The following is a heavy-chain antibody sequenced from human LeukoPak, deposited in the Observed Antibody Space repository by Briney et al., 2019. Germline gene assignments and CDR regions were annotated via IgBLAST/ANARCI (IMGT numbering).Heavy chain of an antibody. J-gene: IGHJ4*02. V-gene: IGHV3-33*01. CDR3: ARDIGYYYDSSGPADY. D-gene: IGHD3-22*01. Sequence: GGSLRLSCAASGFTFSSYGMHWVRQAPGKGLEWVAVIWYDGSNKYYADSVKGRFTISRDNSKNTLYLQRNSLRAEDTAVYYCARDIGYYYDSSGPADYWGQGTLVTVSS. CDR2: IWYDGSNK. CDR1: GFTFSSYG.